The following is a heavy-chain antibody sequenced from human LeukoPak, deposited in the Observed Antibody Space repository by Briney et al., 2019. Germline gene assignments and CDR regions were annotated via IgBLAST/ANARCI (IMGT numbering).Heavy chain of an antibody. V-gene: IGHV3-21*01. CDR2: INSSSNYI. Sequence: TGGSLRLSCAASGFTFSSCSMNWLRQARGKGLEWVSSINSSSNYIYYADSERGRFTISRHNAENALYLQMNSLRAEDTAVYYCARPGGDSSGYYDGYWGQGTLVTVSS. D-gene: IGHD3-22*01. J-gene: IGHJ4*02. CDR3: ARPGGDSSGYYDGY. CDR1: GFTFSSCS.